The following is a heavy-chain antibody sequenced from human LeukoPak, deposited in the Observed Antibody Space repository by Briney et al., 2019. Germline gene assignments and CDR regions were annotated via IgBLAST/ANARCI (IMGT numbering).Heavy chain of an antibody. CDR3: AKAGIGVVGYFDY. CDR2: IRGSGGGT. D-gene: IGHD6-19*01. Sequence: GWSLRLSCAASGFTFNSYAMSWVRQAPGKGLEWVSAIRGSGGGTYYADSVKGRFTISRDNSKNTLYLQMNSLRDEDTALYYCAKAGIGVVGYFDYWGQGTLVTVSS. CDR1: GFTFNSYA. J-gene: IGHJ4*02. V-gene: IGHV3-23*01.